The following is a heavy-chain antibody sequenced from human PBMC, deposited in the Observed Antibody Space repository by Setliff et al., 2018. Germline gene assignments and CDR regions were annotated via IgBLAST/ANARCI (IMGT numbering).Heavy chain of an antibody. D-gene: IGHD3-16*01. J-gene: IGHJ3*02. CDR1: GFTFSNAW. Sequence: GGSLRLSCAASGFTFSNAWMNWVRQAPGKGLEWVGRMKGKTDGLTTDYAAPVKGRCTISRDDSKNTLYLQMNSLKTEDTAVYYCTTDPSPTFGGVIGAAFDIWGQGTMVTVSS. CDR2: MKGKTDGLTT. CDR3: TTDPSPTFGGVIGAAFDI. V-gene: IGHV3-15*07.